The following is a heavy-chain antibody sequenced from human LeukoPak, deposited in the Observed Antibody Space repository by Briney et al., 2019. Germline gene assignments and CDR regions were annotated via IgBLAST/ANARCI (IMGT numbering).Heavy chain of an antibody. D-gene: IGHD3-3*01. CDR2: IDRGGST. V-gene: IGHV3-66*01. CDR1: GFTVSSYY. Sequence: GGSLRLSCAASGFTVSSYYMSWVRQAPGKGLEWVSIIDRGGSTNYADSVKGRFTISRDNSKNTLYLQMNSLRAEDTAVYYCATIFGVVTTDSFDYWGQGTLVTVSS. J-gene: IGHJ4*02. CDR3: ATIFGVVTTDSFDY.